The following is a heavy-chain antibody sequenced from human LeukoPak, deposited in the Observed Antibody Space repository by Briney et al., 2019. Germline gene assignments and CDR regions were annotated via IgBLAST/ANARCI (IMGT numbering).Heavy chain of an antibody. CDR3: AKDAFYYYDSSGPFGY. D-gene: IGHD3-22*01. CDR2: ISGSGGST. CDR1: GFTFSSYA. Sequence: GGSLRLSCAASGFTFSSYAMSWVRQAPGKGLEWVSAISGSGGSTYYADSVKGRFTISRDNSKNTLYLQMNSLRAEDTAVYYCAKDAFYYYDSSGPFGYWGQGTLVTVSS. V-gene: IGHV3-23*01. J-gene: IGHJ4*02.